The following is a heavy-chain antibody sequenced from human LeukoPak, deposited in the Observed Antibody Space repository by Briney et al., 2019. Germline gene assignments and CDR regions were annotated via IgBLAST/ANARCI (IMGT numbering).Heavy chain of an antibody. J-gene: IGHJ4*02. CDR2: INPNSGDT. D-gene: IGHD2-2*01. CDR1: GYTFTGYH. Sequence: ASVRVSCKASGYTFTGYHMHWVRQAPGQGLEWMGRINPNSGDTNYAQKFQGRVTMTRDTSISTAYMELSRLRSDDTAVYYCARDYCSSTSCLFDYWGQGTLVTVSS. CDR3: ARDYCSSTSCLFDY. V-gene: IGHV1-2*06.